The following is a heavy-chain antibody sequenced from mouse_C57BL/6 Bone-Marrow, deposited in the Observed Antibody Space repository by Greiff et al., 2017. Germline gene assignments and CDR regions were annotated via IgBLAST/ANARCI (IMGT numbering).Heavy chain of an antibody. V-gene: IGHV1-81*01. Sequence: QVHVKQSGAELARPGASVKLSCKASGYSFTSYGISWVKPSTGQGLEWIGEIYPRSGNTYYNEKFKGKATLTADKSSSTAYMELRSLTSEDSAVSVCAREGLGRYYFDDWGQGTTLTVSS. CDR3: AREGLGRYYFDD. CDR2: IYPRSGNT. CDR1: GYSFTSYG. J-gene: IGHJ2*01. D-gene: IGHD4-1*01.